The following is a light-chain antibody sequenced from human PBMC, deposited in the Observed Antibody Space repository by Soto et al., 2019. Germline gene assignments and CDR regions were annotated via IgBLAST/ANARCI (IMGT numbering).Light chain of an antibody. CDR2: LNSAGSH. Sequence: QAVLTQSPSASASLGASVKLTCTLRSGHSSYAIAWHQQQPEKGPRYLMKLNSAGSHSKGDGIPGRFSGSSSGAERYLTIPSLQPEDEADYYCQTWGSGPVVFGGGTKLTVL. CDR1: SGHSSYA. CDR3: QTWGSGPVV. V-gene: IGLV4-69*01. J-gene: IGLJ2*01.